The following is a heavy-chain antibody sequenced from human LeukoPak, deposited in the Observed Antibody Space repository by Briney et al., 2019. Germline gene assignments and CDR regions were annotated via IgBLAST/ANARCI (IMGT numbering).Heavy chain of an antibody. CDR3: GSSEDGYIDY. Sequence: PGGSLRLSCAASGLTFVKHYLHWVRQAPGTGLLWVSCISTDGTTALYADSVRGRFTISRDNAKNTLYSQMNSLRGEDTAVYYCGSSEDGYIDYWGQGTLVTVSS. D-gene: IGHD2-15*01. CDR2: ISTDGTTA. CDR1: GLTFVKHY. J-gene: IGHJ4*02. V-gene: IGHV3-74*01.